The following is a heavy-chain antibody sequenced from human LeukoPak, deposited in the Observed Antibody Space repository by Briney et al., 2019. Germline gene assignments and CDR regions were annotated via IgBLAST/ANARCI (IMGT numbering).Heavy chain of an antibody. D-gene: IGHD7-27*01. V-gene: IGHV1-2*02. Sequence: ASMKVSCKASGYTLTDNHLYWVRQAPGQGLEWMGWIDPNSGGTNFAQNFQGRLTMTRDTSISTAYMELSRLTSDDTTVYYCARELGLNAFDVWGRGTMVTVSS. CDR1: GYTLTDNH. CDR3: ARELGLNAFDV. J-gene: IGHJ3*01. CDR2: IDPNSGGT.